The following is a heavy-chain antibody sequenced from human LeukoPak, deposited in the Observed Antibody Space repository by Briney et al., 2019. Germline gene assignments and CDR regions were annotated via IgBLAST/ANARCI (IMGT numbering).Heavy chain of an antibody. CDR2: TSYDGSNK. D-gene: IGHD6-13*01. Sequence: AGSLRFSCAASGFTFSSYAMHWVRQAPGKGLEWVAVTSYDGSNKYYADSVKGRFTISRDNSKNTLYLQMNSLRAEDTAVYYCARVQSAAAGTGEYFQHWGQGTLVTVSS. CDR3: ARVQSAAAGTGEYFQH. CDR1: GFTFSSYA. J-gene: IGHJ1*01. V-gene: IGHV3-30*04.